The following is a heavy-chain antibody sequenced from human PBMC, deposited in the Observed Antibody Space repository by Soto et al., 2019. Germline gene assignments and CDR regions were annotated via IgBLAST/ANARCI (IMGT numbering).Heavy chain of an antibody. CDR3: ALTTPIEVAGPDF. Sequence: SETLSLTCFVSGGSINFNTYYWGWIRQAPGKGLEWIGSIDDSAKVYYNPSPRGRVTLFVDTSKNHFSLNLKSVTATDTAVYYCALTTPIEVAGPDFWGQGTLVTVSS. D-gene: IGHD6-19*01. CDR2: IDDSAKV. CDR1: GGSINFNTYY. J-gene: IGHJ4*02. V-gene: IGHV4-39*02.